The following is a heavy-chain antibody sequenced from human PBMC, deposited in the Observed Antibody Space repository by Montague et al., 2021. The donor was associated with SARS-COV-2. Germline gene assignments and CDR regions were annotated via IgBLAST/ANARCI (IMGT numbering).Heavy chain of an antibody. CDR2: IYSGGST. D-gene: IGHD3-22*01. V-gene: IGHV3-66*01. Sequence: SLRLACAASGFTVSSNYMSWVRQAPGKGLEWVSVIYSGGSTYYADSVKGRFTISRDNSKNTLYLQMNSLRAEDTAVYYCARGYYDSSGYYATVGVHWGQGTLVAV. CDR3: ARGYYDSSGYYATVGVH. CDR1: GFTVSSNY. J-gene: IGHJ4*02.